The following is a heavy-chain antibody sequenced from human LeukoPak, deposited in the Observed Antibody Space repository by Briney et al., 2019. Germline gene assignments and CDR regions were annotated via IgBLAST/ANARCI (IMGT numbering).Heavy chain of an antibody. J-gene: IGHJ4*02. CDR2: ISGSGGST. D-gene: IGHD6-19*01. Sequence: GGSLRLSCAASGFTFSSYAMSRVRQAPGKGLEWVSAISGSGGSTYYADSVKGRFTISRDNSKNTLYLQMNSLKAEDTAVYYCAKDRTAVAGNFDYWGQGTLVTVSS. CDR3: AKDRTAVAGNFDY. V-gene: IGHV3-23*01. CDR1: GFTFSSYA.